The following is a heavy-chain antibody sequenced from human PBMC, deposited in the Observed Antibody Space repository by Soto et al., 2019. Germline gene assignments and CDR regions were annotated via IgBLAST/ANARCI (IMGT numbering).Heavy chain of an antibody. Sequence: EVLLLESGGGLVQPGGSLRLSCAASGFTFSSYAMRWVRQAPVKGLEWVSAISGSGGSTYYADSVKGRFTISRDNSKNTLYLQMNSLRAEDTAVYYCARRGSGSYYDYWGQGTLVTGSS. V-gene: IGHV3-23*01. J-gene: IGHJ4*02. CDR3: ARRGSGSYYDY. CDR1: GFTFSSYA. CDR2: ISGSGGST. D-gene: IGHD1-26*01.